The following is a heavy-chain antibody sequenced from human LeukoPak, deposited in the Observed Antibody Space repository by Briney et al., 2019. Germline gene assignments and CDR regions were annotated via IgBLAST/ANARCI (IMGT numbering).Heavy chain of an antibody. J-gene: IGHJ3*02. CDR3: ARPRYYDRGFAFDI. V-gene: IGHV4-38-2*01. D-gene: IGHD3-22*01. CDR1: GYSISSGYY. Sequence: SETLSLTCAVSGYSISSGYYWGWIRQPPGRGLEWIGSIYHSGSTYYNPSLKSRVTISVDTSKNQFSLTLSSVTAADTAVYYCARPRYYDRGFAFDIWGQGTMVTVSS. CDR2: IYHSGST.